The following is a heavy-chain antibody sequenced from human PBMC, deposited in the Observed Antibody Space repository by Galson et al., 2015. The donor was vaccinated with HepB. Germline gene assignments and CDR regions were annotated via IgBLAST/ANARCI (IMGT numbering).Heavy chain of an antibody. Sequence: QSGAEVKKPGESLKISCKGSGYSFTSYWIGWVRQMPGKGLEWMGIIYPGDSDTRYSPSFQGQVTISADKSISTAYLQWSSLKASDTAMYYCARQIYDSSGYPQVSYYFDYWGQGTLVTVSS. V-gene: IGHV5-51*01. J-gene: IGHJ4*02. CDR2: IYPGDSDT. CDR1: GYSFTSYW. D-gene: IGHD3-22*01. CDR3: ARQIYDSSGYPQVSYYFDY.